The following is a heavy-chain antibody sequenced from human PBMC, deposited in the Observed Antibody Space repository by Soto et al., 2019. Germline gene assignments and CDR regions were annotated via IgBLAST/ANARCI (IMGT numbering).Heavy chain of an antibody. D-gene: IGHD4-17*01. CDR3: SRDETNYYYYGMDV. V-gene: IGHV3-49*04. CDR1: GFTFSDYA. J-gene: IGHJ6*02. Sequence: GGSLRLSCTASGFTFSDYAMSWVRQAPGRGLEWVGFIRSKAYGGTTEYAASVNGRFTISRDDSKSIAYLQMNSLKTEDTAVYYCSRDETNYYYYGMDVWGQGTTVTVSS. CDR2: IRSKAYGGTT.